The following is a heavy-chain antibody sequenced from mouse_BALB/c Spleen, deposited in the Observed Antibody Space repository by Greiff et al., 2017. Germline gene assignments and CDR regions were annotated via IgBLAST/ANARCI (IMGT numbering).Heavy chain of an antibody. CDR2: ISYSGST. CDR1: GDSITSGY. J-gene: IGHJ1*01. V-gene: IGHV3-8*02. Sequence: EVKLMESGPSLVKPSQTLSLTCSVTGDSITSGYWNWIRKFPGNKLEYMGYISYSGSTYYNPSLKSRISITRDTSKNQYYLQLNSVTTEDTATYYCAREGILLRSYFDVWGAGTTVTVSS. D-gene: IGHD1-1*01. CDR3: AREGILLRSYFDV.